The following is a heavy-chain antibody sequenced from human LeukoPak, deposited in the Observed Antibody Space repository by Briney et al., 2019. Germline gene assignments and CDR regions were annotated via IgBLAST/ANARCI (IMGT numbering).Heavy chain of an antibody. D-gene: IGHD3-16*01. CDR1: GFTFSSHG. V-gene: IGHV3-23*01. Sequence: GGSLRLSCAASGFTFSSHGMNWVRQAPGKGLEWVSGISPGGDILYYADSVKGQFTISRDNSKNTVYLQMNSLRAEETAVYYCAKDDAWGRFQNWGQGILVTVSS. J-gene: IGHJ1*01. CDR3: AKDDAWGRFQN. CDR2: ISPGGDIL.